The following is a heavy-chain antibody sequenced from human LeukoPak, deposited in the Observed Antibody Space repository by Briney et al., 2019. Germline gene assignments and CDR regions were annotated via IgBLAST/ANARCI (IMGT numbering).Heavy chain of an antibody. CDR3: AKGRITMVRGVFDY. CDR2: ISYDGSNK. J-gene: IGHJ4*02. V-gene: IGHV3-30*18. CDR1: GFTFSSYG. D-gene: IGHD3-10*01. Sequence: GRSLRLSCAASGFTFSSYGMHWVRQAPGKGLERVAVISYDGSNKYYADSVKGLFTISRDNSKNTLYLQKNSLRAEDTAVYYCAKGRITMVRGVFDYWGQGTLVTVSS.